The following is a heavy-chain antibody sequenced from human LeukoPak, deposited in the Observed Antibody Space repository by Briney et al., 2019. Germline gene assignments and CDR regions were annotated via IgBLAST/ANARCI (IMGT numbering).Heavy chain of an antibody. V-gene: IGHV3-23*01. CDR1: GFTFSSYA. J-gene: IGHJ5*02. CDR2: ISGSGGGT. CDR3: ARGKSGSSGWYRGGYNWFDP. D-gene: IGHD6-19*01. Sequence: GGSLRLSCAASGFTFSSYAMRWVRQAPGKGLEWVSTISGSGGGTYYADSVKGRFTISRDNSKNTLYLQMNSLRAEDTAVYYCARGKSGSSGWYRGGYNWFDPWGQGTLVTVSS.